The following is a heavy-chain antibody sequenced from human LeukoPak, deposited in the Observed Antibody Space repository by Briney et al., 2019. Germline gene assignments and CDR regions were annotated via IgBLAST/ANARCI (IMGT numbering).Heavy chain of an antibody. Sequence: ASVKVSCKASGYTFTVYYMHWVRQAPGQGLEWMGWINPKSGGRNYAQKLQGRVTMTRDTSISTAYMELSRLRSDDTAVYYCAKGRELPPGQGQYQLLMDTAGYYFDYWGQGTLVAVSS. CDR1: GYTFTVYY. D-gene: IGHD2-2*01. CDR2: INPKSGGR. CDR3: AKGRELPPGQGQYQLLMDTAGYYFDY. V-gene: IGHV1-2*02. J-gene: IGHJ4*02.